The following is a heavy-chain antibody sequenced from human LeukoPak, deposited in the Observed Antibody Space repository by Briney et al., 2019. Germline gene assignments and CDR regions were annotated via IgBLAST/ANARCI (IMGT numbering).Heavy chain of an antibody. J-gene: IGHJ1*01. D-gene: IGHD1-26*01. CDR3: ARGSGSYYDAEYFQH. CDR1: GFTFHSFT. Sequence: GGSLRLSCAASGFTFHSFTMNWVRQAPGKGLEWVSSIVSSGSSVYYADSVKGRFTISRDNAENSLLLQMNALRAEDTAVYYCARGSGSYYDAEYFQHWGQGTLVTVSP. V-gene: IGHV3-48*04. CDR2: IVSSGSSV.